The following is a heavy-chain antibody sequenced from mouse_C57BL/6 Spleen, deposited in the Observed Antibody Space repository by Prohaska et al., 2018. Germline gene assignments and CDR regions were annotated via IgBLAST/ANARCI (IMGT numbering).Heavy chain of an antibody. Sequence: HGKSLEWIGDINPNNGGTSYNQKFKGKATLTVDKSSSTAYMELRSLTSEDSAVYYCARSLGYWGQGTTLTVSS. CDR3: ARSLGY. CDR2: INPNNGGT. J-gene: IGHJ2*01. D-gene: IGHD2-10*02. V-gene: IGHV1-26*01.